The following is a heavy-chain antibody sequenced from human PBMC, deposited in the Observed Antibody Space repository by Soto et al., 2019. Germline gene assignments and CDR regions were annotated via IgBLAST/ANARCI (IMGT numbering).Heavy chain of an antibody. D-gene: IGHD1-1*01. CDR2: IYYSGST. Sequence: SETLSLTCTVSGGSISGGGYYWSWIRQHPGKGLEWIGYIYYSGSTYYNPSLKSRVTISVDTSKNQFSLKLSSVTAADTAVYYCARGARMATTWGGAFDIWGQGTMVTVSS. CDR1: GGSISGGGYY. J-gene: IGHJ3*02. V-gene: IGHV4-31*03. CDR3: ARGARMATTWGGAFDI.